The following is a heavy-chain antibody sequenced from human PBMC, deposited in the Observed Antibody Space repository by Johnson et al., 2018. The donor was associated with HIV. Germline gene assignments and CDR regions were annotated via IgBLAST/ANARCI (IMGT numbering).Heavy chain of an antibody. J-gene: IGHJ3*02. D-gene: IGHD6-6*01. CDR1: GFTFSRYD. V-gene: IGHV3-13*01. Sequence: VQLVESGGGLVQPGGSLRLSCAASGFTFSRYDMHWVRQATGKGLEWVSGIGTAGDTYYPGSVKGRFTVSSDYSENTLYLQMNSLRVGDTAVYYCVRDGGGYSSSSVGAFDIWGQGTMVTVSS. CDR2: IGTAGDT. CDR3: VRDGGGYSSSSVGAFDI.